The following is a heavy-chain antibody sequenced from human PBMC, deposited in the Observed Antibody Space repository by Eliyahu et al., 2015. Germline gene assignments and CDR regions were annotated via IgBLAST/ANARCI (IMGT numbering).Heavy chain of an antibody. CDR2: IYYSGST. J-gene: IGHJ4*02. CDR3: ARLEQQLVGC. D-gene: IGHD6-13*01. Sequence: QLQLQESGPGLVXPSETLSLTCTXSGGSLSXSRYYWGWIRQPPGKGLEWIGSIYYSGSTYYNPSLKSRVTISVDTSKNQFSLKLSSVTAADTAVYYCARLEQQLVGCWGQGTLVTVSS. CDR1: GGSLSXSRYY. V-gene: IGHV4-39*01.